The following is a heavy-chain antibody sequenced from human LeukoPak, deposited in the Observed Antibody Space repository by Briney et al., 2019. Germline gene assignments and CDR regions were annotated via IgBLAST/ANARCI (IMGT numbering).Heavy chain of an antibody. Sequence: GGSLRLSCVASGFTFFRHSMNWVRQAPGKGLEWVSYIDSSSTIYYADSVKGRFTISRDNAKNSLSLQMNSLTAEDTAVYYCAKGSAVAGTFWGQGTLVTVSS. CDR1: GFTFFRHS. CDR2: IDSSSTI. CDR3: AKGSAVAGTF. V-gene: IGHV3-48*01. D-gene: IGHD6-19*01. J-gene: IGHJ4*02.